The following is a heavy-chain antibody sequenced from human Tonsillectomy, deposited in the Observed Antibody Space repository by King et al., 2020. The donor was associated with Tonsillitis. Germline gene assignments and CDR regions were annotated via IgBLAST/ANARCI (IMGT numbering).Heavy chain of an antibody. Sequence: VQLQQSGPGLVKPSQTLSLTCAISGDSVSRNSAAWNWIRQSPSRGLEWLGRTYYRSKWYNDYSISVKCRITINPDTSKNQFSLQLKSVTPEDTAVYYCVRDELELRNNYYYYYGMDVWGQGTTVTVSS. CDR2: TYYRSKWYN. CDR1: GDSVSRNSAA. V-gene: IGHV6-1*01. J-gene: IGHJ6*01. CDR3: VRDELELRNNYYYYYGMDV. D-gene: IGHD1-7*01.